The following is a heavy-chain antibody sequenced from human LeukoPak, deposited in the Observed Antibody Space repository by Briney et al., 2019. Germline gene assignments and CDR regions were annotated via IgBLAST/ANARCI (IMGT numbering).Heavy chain of an antibody. CDR3: AKEDSTLY. V-gene: IGHV3-66*01. CDR1: GFTVSSNY. Sequence: GGSLRLSCAASGFTVSSNYMSWVRQAPGKGLEWVSVIYSGCSTYYADSVKGRFTISRDNAKNSLYLQMNSLRAEDTAVYYCAKEDSTLYWGQGTLVTVSS. D-gene: IGHD2-2*01. CDR2: IYSGCST. J-gene: IGHJ4*02.